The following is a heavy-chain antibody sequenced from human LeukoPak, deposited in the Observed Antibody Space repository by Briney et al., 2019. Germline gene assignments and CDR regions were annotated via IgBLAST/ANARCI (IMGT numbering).Heavy chain of an antibody. J-gene: IGHJ4*02. V-gene: IGHV4-61*02. D-gene: IGHD3-22*01. CDR2: IYSSGST. Sequence: SQTLSLTCTVSGGSISSGSCYWSWIRQPAGKGLEWIGRIYSSGSTNYNPSLKSRVTISVDTSKNQLSPKLSSVTAADTAVYYCARGGTPGWYYDSRSPLYFDYWGQGTLVTVSS. CDR1: GGSISSGSCY. CDR3: ARGGTPGWYYDSRSPLYFDY.